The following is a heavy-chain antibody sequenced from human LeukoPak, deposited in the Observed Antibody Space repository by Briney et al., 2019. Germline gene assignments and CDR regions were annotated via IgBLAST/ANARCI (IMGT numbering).Heavy chain of an antibody. CDR3: AREDNGASDAFDM. CDR2: ISSSGRTI. V-gene: IGHV3-48*03. CDR1: GFTFDDYG. Sequence: LGGSLRLSCAASGFTFDDYGMSWVRQAPGKGLEWVSYISSSGRTIYYADSVKGRLTISRDNAKNSLYLQMNSLRAEDTAVYYCAREDNGASDAFDMWGQGTMVTASS. D-gene: IGHD4-17*01. J-gene: IGHJ3*02.